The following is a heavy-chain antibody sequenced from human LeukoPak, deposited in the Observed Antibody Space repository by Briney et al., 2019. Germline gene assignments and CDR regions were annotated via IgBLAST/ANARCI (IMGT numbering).Heavy chain of an antibody. Sequence: SETLSLTCTVSGGSISNHYWSWIRQPPGKGLEWIGYIYYSGSTNYNPSLKSRVTISVDTSKNQFSLKLTSVTAADTAVYYCARAQLNLLVDFGMDVWGQGTTVTVSS. CDR1: GGSISNHY. J-gene: IGHJ6*02. CDR3: ARAQLNLLVDFGMDV. V-gene: IGHV4-59*11. CDR2: IYYSGST. D-gene: IGHD1-1*01.